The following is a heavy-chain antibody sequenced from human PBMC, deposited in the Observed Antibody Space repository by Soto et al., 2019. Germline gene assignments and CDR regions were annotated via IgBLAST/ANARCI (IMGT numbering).Heavy chain of an antibody. V-gene: IGHV3-23*01. D-gene: IGHD3-9*01. CDR1: GFTFSSYA. J-gene: IGHJ3*02. CDR2: ISGSGGST. Sequence: GGSLRLSCAASGFTFSSYAMSWVRQAPGKGLEWVSAISGSGGSTYYADSVKGRFTISRDNSKNTLYLQMNSLRAEDTAVYYCAKDLYDILTGYYAFDIWGQGTMVTVSS. CDR3: AKDLYDILTGYYAFDI.